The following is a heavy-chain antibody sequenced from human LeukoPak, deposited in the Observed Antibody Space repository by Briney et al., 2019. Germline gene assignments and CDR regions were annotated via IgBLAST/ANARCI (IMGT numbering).Heavy chain of an antibody. D-gene: IGHD2-2*02. CDR3: AKTEAPAAIRAGSDY. J-gene: IGHJ4*02. CDR2: ISGSGGAT. V-gene: IGHV3-23*01. CDR1: GFTFSNYG. Sequence: GGSLRLSCAASGFTFSNYGMSWVRQAPGKGLEWVSTISGSGGATYNAGSVKGRFTTSRDNSNNTLYLQMNSLRAEDTAVYYCAKTEAPAAIRAGSDYWGQGTLVTVSS.